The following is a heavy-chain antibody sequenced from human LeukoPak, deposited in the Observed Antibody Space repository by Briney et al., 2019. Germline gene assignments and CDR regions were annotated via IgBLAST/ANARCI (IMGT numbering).Heavy chain of an antibody. CDR3: ARASQLVFDY. CDR2: TYYRSKWYN. V-gene: IGHV6-1*01. CDR1: GDSVSSNTAA. J-gene: IGHJ4*02. D-gene: IGHD6-13*01. Sequence: SQTLSLTCAISGDSVSSNTAAWNWIRQSPSRGLGWLGRTYYRSKWYNEYAVSLKSRLTINPDTSKNQFSLLLNSVTPEDTAVYYCARASQLVFDYWGQGTLVTVSS.